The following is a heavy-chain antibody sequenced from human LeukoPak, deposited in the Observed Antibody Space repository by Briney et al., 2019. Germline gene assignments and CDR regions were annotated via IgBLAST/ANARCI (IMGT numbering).Heavy chain of an antibody. Sequence: GASVKVSCKVSGYTLTELSMHWVRQAPGKGLEWMGGFDPEDGETIYAQKFQGRVTMTEDTSTDTAYMELSSLRSEDTAVYYCASGGNPSPGYYYYMDVWGKGTTVTVSS. CDR3: ASGGNPSPGYYYYMDV. D-gene: IGHD4-23*01. CDR1: GYTLTELS. CDR2: FDPEDGET. J-gene: IGHJ6*03. V-gene: IGHV1-24*01.